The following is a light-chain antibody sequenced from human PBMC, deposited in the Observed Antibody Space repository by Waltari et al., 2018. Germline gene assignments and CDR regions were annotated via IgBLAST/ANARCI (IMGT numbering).Light chain of an antibody. CDR2: EDN. Sequence: FMLTQPHSVSESPGQTVTISCTRTRGRIASNYVQWYQQRPGSSPTTVIYEDNQRPSGVPDRFSGSIDSSSNSASLTISGLKTEDEADYYCQSYDSSNQVFGGGTKLTVL. J-gene: IGLJ3*02. CDR1: RGRIASNY. V-gene: IGLV6-57*01. CDR3: QSYDSSNQV.